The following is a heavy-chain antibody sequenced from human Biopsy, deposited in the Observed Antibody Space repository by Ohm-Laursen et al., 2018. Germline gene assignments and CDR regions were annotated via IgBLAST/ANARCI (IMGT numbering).Heavy chain of an antibody. V-gene: IGHV3-11*01. J-gene: IGHJ6*02. CDR2: ISPSSTTI. D-gene: IGHD1-1*01. Sequence: SLRLSCAAAGFTFTDYDISWVRHVPGQGLEWLALISPSSTTIYYADSVRGRFFISRDDAKYSVSLEMSSLRADDTALYFCARNVRLEMTDHSGVTTYSRYFAMDAWGRGTTVTVSS. CDR3: ARNVRLEMTDHSGVTTYSRYFAMDA. CDR1: GFTFTDYD.